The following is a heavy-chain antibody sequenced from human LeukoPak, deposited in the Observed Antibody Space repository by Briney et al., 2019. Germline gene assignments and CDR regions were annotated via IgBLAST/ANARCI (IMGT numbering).Heavy chain of an antibody. CDR2: IYYSGST. V-gene: IGHV4-59*12. CDR1: GGSISSYY. Sequence: PSETLSLTCTVSGGSISSYYWSWIRQPPGKGLEWIGYIYYSGSTNYNPSLKSRVTISVDTSKNQFSLKLSSVTAADTAVYYCARGGPSRIAAAGYYYYGMDVWGQGTTVTVSS. CDR3: ARGGPSRIAAAGYYYYGMDV. D-gene: IGHD6-13*01. J-gene: IGHJ6*02.